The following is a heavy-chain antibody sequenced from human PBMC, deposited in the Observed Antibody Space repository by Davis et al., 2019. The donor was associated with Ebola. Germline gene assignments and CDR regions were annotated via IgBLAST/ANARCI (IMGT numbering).Heavy chain of an antibody. D-gene: IGHD6-13*01. J-gene: IGHJ4*02. Sequence: GESLKISCKGSGYSFTNYWIGWVRQMPGKGLGWMGIIYPGDSDTRYSPSFQGQVTISADKSISTAYLQWSSLKASDTAMYYCARRVYYSSWYLDYWGQGTLVTVSS. CDR1: GYSFTNYW. CDR3: ARRVYYSSWYLDY. V-gene: IGHV5-51*01. CDR2: IYPGDSDT.